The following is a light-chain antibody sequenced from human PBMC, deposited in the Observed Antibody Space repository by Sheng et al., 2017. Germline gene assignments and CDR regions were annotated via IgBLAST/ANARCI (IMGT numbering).Light chain of an antibody. CDR2: GAS. V-gene: IGKV3-20*01. Sequence: EIVLTQSPGTLSLSPGERATLSCRAGQSVGSSYLAWYQQKPGQAPRLLIYGASSRATGIPDRFSGSGSGTDYTLTISRLEPEDVAVYYCQQYGRSFGGGTKVQIK. J-gene: IGKJ4*01. CDR1: QSVGSSY. CDR3: QQYGRS.